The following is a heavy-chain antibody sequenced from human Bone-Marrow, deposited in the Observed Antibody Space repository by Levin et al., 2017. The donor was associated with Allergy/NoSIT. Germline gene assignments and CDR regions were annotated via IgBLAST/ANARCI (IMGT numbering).Heavy chain of an antibody. Sequence: PAASVKVSCKASGYTFTGYYLHWVRQAPGQGLEWMGWINPNSGDTNSAQKFQGRVTMTRDTSITTAYMALSRLTSDDTAVYYCARERSITIFGVVPTKTFDYWGQGTLVTVSS. CDR2: INPNSGDT. D-gene: IGHD3-3*01. CDR1: GYTFTGYY. CDR3: ARERSITIFGVVPTKTFDY. J-gene: IGHJ4*02. V-gene: IGHV1-2*02.